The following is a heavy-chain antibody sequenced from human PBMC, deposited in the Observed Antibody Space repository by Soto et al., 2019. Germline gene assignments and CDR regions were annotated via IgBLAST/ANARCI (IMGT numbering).Heavy chain of an antibody. Sequence: ASLRLSCAASGFTFSSYSMNCVRHAPGKGLKWVSYISSSSSTIYYADSVKGRFTISRGNAKNSLYLQMNSLRAEDTAVYYCARDSTPLMITFGGVIVPPVDVWGKGTTVTVSS. D-gene: IGHD3-16*02. CDR2: ISSSSSTI. CDR1: GFTFSSYS. CDR3: ARDSTPLMITFGGVIVPPVDV. V-gene: IGHV3-48*01. J-gene: IGHJ6*04.